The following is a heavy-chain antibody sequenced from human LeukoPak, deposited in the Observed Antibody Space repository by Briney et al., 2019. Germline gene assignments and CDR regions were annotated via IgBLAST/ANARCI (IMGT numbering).Heavy chain of an antibody. J-gene: IGHJ6*02. CDR1: GGSISSYY. D-gene: IGHD2-2*01. V-gene: IGHV4-59*01. CDR2: IYYSGST. CDR3: ARAYCSSTSCRGPTYYGMDV. Sequence: SETLSLTCTVSGGSISSYYWSWIRQPPGKGLEWIGYIYYSGSTNYNPSLKSRLTISVDTSKNQFSLKLSSVAAAEKAVYYCARAYCSSTSCRGPTYYGMDVWGQGTTVTVSS.